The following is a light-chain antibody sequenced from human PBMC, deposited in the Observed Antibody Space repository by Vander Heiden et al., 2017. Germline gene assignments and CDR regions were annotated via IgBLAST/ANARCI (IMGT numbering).Light chain of an antibody. CDR1: SSDVGGYNY. Sequence: TISCTGTSSDVGGYNYVSWYQQHPGKAPKLMIYEVSNRPSGVSNRFSGSKSGNTASLTISGLQAEDEADYYCSSYTSSIPYVFGTGTKVTVL. CDR3: SSYTSSIPYV. CDR2: EVS. V-gene: IGLV2-14*01. J-gene: IGLJ1*01.